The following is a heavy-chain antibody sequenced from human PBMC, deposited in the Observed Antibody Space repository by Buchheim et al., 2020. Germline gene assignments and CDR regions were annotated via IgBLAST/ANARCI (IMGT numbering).Heavy chain of an antibody. CDR2: MNPNSGNT. CDR1: GYTFTGYY. CDR3: ARGYSGYVYYYYYGMDV. J-gene: IGHJ6*02. D-gene: IGHD5-12*01. V-gene: IGHV1-8*02. Sequence: QVQLVQSGAEVKKPGASVKVSCKASGYTFTGYYMHWVRQAPGQGLEWMGWMNPNSGNTGYAQKFQGRVTMTRNTSISTAYMELSSLRSEDTAVYYCARGYSGYVYYYYYGMDVWGQGTT.